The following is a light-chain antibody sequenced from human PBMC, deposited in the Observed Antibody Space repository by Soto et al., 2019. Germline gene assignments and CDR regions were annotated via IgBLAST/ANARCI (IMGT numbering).Light chain of an antibody. CDR3: QQYNNWTRT. CDR1: QSISNN. V-gene: IGKV3-15*01. CDR2: DAS. Sequence: VMTQSPATLSVSPGESATLSCRASQSISNNLAWYQQKPGQAPRLLMYDASTRATGIPDRFSGSGSGAEFTLTISSLQAEDLAVYYCQQYNNWTRTFGQGT. J-gene: IGKJ1*01.